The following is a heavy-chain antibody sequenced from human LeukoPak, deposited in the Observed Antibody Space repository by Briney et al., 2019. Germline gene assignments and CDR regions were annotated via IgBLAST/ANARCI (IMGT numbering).Heavy chain of an antibody. CDR3: ARDPAERLRGASYYYYMDV. CDR1: GRTFSTYA. CDR2: IIPMFGTA. Sequence: SVKVSCTASGRTFSTYAISWVRQAPGQALEWMGGIIPMFGTANYAQKFQGRVTITADESASTAYMELSGLRSGDTAVYYCARDPAERLRGASYYYYMDVWGKGTTVTVSS. V-gene: IGHV1-69*13. J-gene: IGHJ6*03. D-gene: IGHD1-1*01.